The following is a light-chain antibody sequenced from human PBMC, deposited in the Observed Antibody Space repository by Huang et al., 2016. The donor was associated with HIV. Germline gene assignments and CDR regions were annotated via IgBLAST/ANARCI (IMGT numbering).Light chain of an antibody. J-gene: IGKJ5*01. CDR3: QQYFNPLPIT. CDR2: AAS. Sequence: DIQMTQSPSSLSASVGDRVTITCRASQDISKSLAWYQQKPGKAPNLLLYAASRLESCIPSRFSGGGSGTIYTLTISSLQPEDSAIYYCQQYFNPLPITFGQGTRLEI. CDR1: QDISKS. V-gene: IGKV1-NL1*01.